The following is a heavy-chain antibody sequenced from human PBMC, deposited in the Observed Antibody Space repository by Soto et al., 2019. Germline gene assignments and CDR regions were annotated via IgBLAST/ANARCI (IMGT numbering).Heavy chain of an antibody. CDR1: GSTFGINP. Sequence: HPGGSVRLSCSASGSTFGINPMSWVPQAQGKGLEWASAISGSGGSTYYADSVKGRFTISRDNSKNTLYLQMNSLRAEDTAVYYCAKDHIRISSGWTDYYYYYGMDVWGQGPTVTVSS. CDR2: ISGSGGST. V-gene: IGHV3-23*01. D-gene: IGHD6-19*01. CDR3: AKDHIRISSGWTDYYYYYGMDV. J-gene: IGHJ6*02.